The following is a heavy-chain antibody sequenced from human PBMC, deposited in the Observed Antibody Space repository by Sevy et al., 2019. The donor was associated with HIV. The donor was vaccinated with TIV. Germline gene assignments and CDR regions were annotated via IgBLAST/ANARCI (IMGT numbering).Heavy chain of an antibody. CDR1: GFTFDDYA. V-gene: IGHV3-9*01. Sequence: GGSLRLSCAASGFTFDDYAMHWVRQAPGKGLEWVSGISWNSGSIDYADSVKGRFTSSRDNAKNSLYLQMKSLRADDTALYYCARDRDDGYCTNGVCFNFDNWGQGTLVTVSS. D-gene: IGHD2-8*01. CDR2: ISWNSGSI. J-gene: IGHJ4*01. CDR3: ARDRDDGYCTNGVCFNFDN.